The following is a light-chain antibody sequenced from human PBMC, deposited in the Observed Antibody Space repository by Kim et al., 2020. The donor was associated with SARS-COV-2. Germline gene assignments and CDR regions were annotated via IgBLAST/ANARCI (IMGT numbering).Light chain of an antibody. CDR1: SSNIGARYD. V-gene: IGLV1-40*01. Sequence: RVTISCTGSSSNIGARYDVHWYQQVPGTAPKLLIFSNNNRPSGVPDRFSGSKSGTSASLAITGLQAEDEADYYCQSYDSSLSDWVFGGGTQLTVL. J-gene: IGLJ3*02. CDR3: QSYDSSLSDWV. CDR2: SNN.